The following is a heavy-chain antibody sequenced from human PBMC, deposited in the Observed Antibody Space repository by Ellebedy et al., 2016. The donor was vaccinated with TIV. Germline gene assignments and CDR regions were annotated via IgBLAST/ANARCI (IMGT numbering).Heavy chain of an antibody. CDR2: INSDGSST. CDR3: VRVDGEPYWYFDL. D-gene: IGHD4-17*01. V-gene: IGHV3-74*01. Sequence: PGGSLRLSCAASGFTFSNNWMHLVRQGPGKGLVWVTRINSDGSSTRYADSVKGRFSISRDNAKNTLFLQMNSLRAKDTAVYYCVRVDGEPYWYFDLWGRGTLLTVSS. J-gene: IGHJ2*01. CDR1: GFTFSNNW.